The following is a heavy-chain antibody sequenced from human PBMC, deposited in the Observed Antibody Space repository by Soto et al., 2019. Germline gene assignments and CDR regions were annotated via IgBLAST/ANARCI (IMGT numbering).Heavy chain of an antibody. CDR3: ARPTVGATSAFDI. J-gene: IGHJ3*02. V-gene: IGHV1-69*13. D-gene: IGHD1-26*01. CDR1: GGTFSSYA. Sequence: SVKVSCKASGGTFSSYAISWVRQAPGQGLEWMGGIIPIFGTANYAQKFQGRVTITADESTSTAYMELSSLRSEDTAVYYCARPTVGATSAFDIWGQGTMVTVSS. CDR2: IIPIFGTA.